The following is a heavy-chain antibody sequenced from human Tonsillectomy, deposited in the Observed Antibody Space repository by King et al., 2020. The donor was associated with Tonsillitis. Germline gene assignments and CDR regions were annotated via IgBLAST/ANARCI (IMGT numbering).Heavy chain of an antibody. V-gene: IGHV3-30-3*01. CDR2: ISYDGSNK. CDR1: GFTFSSYA. J-gene: IGHJ6*02. Sequence: VQLVESGGGVVQPGRSLRLSCAASGFTFSSYAMHWVRQAPGKGLEWVAVISYDGSNKYYADSVKGRFTISRDNSKNTLYLQMNSLRAEDTAVYYCAREQRSYWLNYYYYGMDVWGQGTTVTVSS. D-gene: IGHD1-26*01. CDR3: AREQRSYWLNYYYYGMDV.